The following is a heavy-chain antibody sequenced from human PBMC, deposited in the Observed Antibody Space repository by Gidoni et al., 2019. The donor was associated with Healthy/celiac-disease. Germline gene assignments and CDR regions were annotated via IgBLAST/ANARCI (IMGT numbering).Heavy chain of an antibody. V-gene: IGHV3-48*03. CDR2: ISSSGSTI. CDR3: ARLQWYYIDV. J-gene: IGHJ6*03. CDR1: GFTFSSYE. Sequence: EVQLVESGGGLVQPGGSLRLSWAASGFTFSSYEMNWVRQAPGKGLEWVSYISSSGSTIYYADSVKGRFTIFRDNAKNSLYLQMNSLRAEDTAVYYCARLQWYYIDVWGKGTTVTVSS. D-gene: IGHD4-4*01.